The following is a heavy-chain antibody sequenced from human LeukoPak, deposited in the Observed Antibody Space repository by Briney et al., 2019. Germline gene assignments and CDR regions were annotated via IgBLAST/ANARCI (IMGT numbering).Heavy chain of an antibody. CDR1: GYSFSSYW. J-gene: IGHJ4*02. CDR2: IYPGDSDT. V-gene: IGHV5-51*01. D-gene: IGHD1-1*01. Sequence: LGESLKISCKGSGYSFSSYWIGWVRHMPGKGLECMGIIYPGDSDTRYSPSFQGQVTISADKSISTAYLQWSSLKASDTAIYYCARHETGPYFDYWGQGTLVTVSS. CDR3: ARHETGPYFDY.